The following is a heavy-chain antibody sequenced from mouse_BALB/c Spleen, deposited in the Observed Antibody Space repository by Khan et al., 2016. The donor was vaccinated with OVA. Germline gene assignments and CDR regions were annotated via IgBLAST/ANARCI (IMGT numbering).Heavy chain of an antibody. Sequence: QVQLQQSGPDLVKPGASVKMSYKASGYTFSDYVVSWVKLKSGQGLEWIGEIYPGSGTTYYNENFKGKATLTADKSSNTAYLHLSSLTSEDSAVYFCARSYDGAWFAYWGQGTLVTVS. V-gene: IGHV1-77*01. D-gene: IGHD1-1*01. CDR2: IYPGSGTT. CDR1: GYTFSDYV. CDR3: ARSYDGAWFAY. J-gene: IGHJ3*01.